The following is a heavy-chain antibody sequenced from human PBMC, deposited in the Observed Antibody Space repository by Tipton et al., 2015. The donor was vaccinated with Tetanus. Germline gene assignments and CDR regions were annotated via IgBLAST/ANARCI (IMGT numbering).Heavy chain of an antibody. D-gene: IGHD1-26*01. J-gene: IGHJ4*02. CDR2: IFHSGST. Sequence: TLSLTCSVSGDSIRRSYWSWIRQPPGKGLEWIGHIFHSGSTNYNPSLKSRVTMSIDTSERQFSLKLTSVTSADPAVYYCAKVVGWGDYFDSWGQGILVAVSS. V-gene: IGHV4-59*01. CDR1: GDSIRRSY. CDR3: AKVVGWGDYFDS.